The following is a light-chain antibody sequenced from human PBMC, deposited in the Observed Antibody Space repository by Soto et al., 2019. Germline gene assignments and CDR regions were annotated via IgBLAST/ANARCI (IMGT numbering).Light chain of an antibody. Sequence: EIVLTQSPATLSLSPGERATLSCRASQSVSGYTAWYQQKLGQAPRLLIYHASNRATGIPARFSGSGSETDFTLTISSLEPEDFAVYYCQQRYTWPPITFGQGTRLELK. J-gene: IGKJ5*01. CDR2: HAS. V-gene: IGKV3-11*01. CDR1: QSVSGY. CDR3: QQRYTWPPIT.